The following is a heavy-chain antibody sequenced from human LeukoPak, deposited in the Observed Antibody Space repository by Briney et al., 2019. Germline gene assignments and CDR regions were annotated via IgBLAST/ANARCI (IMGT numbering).Heavy chain of an antibody. V-gene: IGHV3-49*04. J-gene: IGHJ4*02. D-gene: IGHD2-15*01. CDR2: IRSKAYGGTT. CDR1: GFTFGDYA. Sequence: GGSLRLSCTASGFTFGDYAMSWVRQAPGKGLEWVGFIRSKAYGGTTEYAASVKGRFTISRDDSKSIAYLQMNSLKTEDTAVYYCTRSPPSHTLFCSSGSCYLDLWGQGTLVTVSS. CDR3: TRSPPSHTLFCSSGSCYLDL.